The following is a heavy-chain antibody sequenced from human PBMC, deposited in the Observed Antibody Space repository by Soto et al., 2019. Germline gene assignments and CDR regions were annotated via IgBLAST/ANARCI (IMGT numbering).Heavy chain of an antibody. CDR3: ARQGITLYYYGMDV. CDR1: GYSFTSYW. D-gene: IGHD3-16*01. CDR2: IDPSDSYT. V-gene: IGHV5-10-1*01. Sequence: PGESLKISCKGSGYSFTSYWISWVRQMPGKGLEWMGRIDPSDSYTNYSPSFQGHVTISADKSISTAYLQWSSLKASDTAMYYWARQGITLYYYGMDVWGQGTTVTVSS. J-gene: IGHJ6*02.